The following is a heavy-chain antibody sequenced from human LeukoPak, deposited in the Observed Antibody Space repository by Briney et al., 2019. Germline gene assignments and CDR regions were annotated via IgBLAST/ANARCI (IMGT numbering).Heavy chain of an antibody. J-gene: IGHJ3*02. Sequence: GGSLILSCAASGFTFSSYGMHWVRQAPGKGLEWVAFIQSDGSRKYYADSVKGRFTLSRDNSKNTLYLQMNSPRVEDTAVYYCVKDKAWAFDIWGQGTMVTVSS. V-gene: IGHV3-30*02. CDR3: VKDKAWAFDI. CDR2: IQSDGSRK. CDR1: GFTFSSYG.